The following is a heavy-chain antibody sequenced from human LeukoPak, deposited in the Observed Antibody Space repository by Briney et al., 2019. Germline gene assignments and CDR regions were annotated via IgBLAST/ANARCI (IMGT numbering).Heavy chain of an antibody. Sequence: GGFLRLSCAASGSTFSSHTMNWVRQAPGKGLEWVGFIRSKAYGGTTEYAASVKGRFTISRDDSKSVAYLQMNSLKTEDTAVYYCTRDTRYDSSGYYIDYWGQGTLVTVSS. CDR2: IRSKAYGGTT. V-gene: IGHV3-49*04. D-gene: IGHD3-22*01. CDR1: GSTFSSHT. J-gene: IGHJ4*02. CDR3: TRDTRYDSSGYYIDY.